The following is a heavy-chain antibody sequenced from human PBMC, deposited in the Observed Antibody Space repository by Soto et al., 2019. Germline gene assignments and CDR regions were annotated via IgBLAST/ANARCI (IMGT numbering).Heavy chain of an antibody. D-gene: IGHD2-15*01. CDR2: INYSGTA. J-gene: IGHJ2*01. Sequence: QVELQQSGPGLVKPSETLSLTCSVSGASISKSSSYWGWIRQPPGKGLEWIGSINYSGTAYYNPSLKSRVTLSVDTSTNQFSLRLTSVTASDTAYYFCVRRVDIPSWYFDLWGREKPVIVSS. CDR1: GASISKSSSY. V-gene: IGHV4-39*01. CDR3: VRRVDIPSWYFDL.